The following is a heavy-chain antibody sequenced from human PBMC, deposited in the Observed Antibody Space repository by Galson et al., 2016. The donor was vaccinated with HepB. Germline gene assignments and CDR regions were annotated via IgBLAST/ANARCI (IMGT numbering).Heavy chain of an antibody. V-gene: IGHV4-34*01. CDR2: INHSGST. D-gene: IGHD6-13*01. CDR3: ASPLTGYSSSWYFGYFDL. CDR1: GGSFSGYY. J-gene: IGHJ2*01. Sequence: SETLSLTCAVYGGSFSGYYWSWIRQPPGKGLEWIGEINHSGSTNYNPSLKSRVTVSVDTSKNQFSLKLSSVTAADTAVYYCASPLTGYSSSWYFGYFDLWGRGTLVTVSS.